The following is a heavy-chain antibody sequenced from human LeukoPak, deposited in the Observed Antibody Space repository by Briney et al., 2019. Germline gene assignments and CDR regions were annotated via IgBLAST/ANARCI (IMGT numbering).Heavy chain of an antibody. CDR2: IRQDEGEK. Sequence: PGGSLRLSCAASGFTFSTYWMGWVRQAPGKGLEWVANIRQDEGEKFYVDSVKGRFTISRDNAKNSLSLQMNSLRAEDTAVYYCARAGYGSSWYSSWGQGTTVTVSS. CDR3: ARAGYGSSWYSS. CDR1: GFTFSTYW. V-gene: IGHV3-7*04. J-gene: IGHJ6*02. D-gene: IGHD6-13*01.